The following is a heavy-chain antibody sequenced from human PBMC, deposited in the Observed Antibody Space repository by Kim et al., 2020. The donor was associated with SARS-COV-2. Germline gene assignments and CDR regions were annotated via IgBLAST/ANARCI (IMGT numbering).Heavy chain of an antibody. D-gene: IGHD3-16*02. CDR1: GFTFSNAW. CDR2: IKSKTDGGTT. J-gene: IGHJ4*02. V-gene: IGHV3-15*01. CDR3: TTQRLIMITFGGVIDHDY. Sequence: GGSLRLSCAASGFTFSNAWMSWVRQAPGKGLEWVGRIKSKTDGGTTDYAAPVKGRFTISRDDSKNTLYLQMNSLKTEDTAVYYCTTQRLIMITFGGVIDHDYWGQGTLVTVSS.